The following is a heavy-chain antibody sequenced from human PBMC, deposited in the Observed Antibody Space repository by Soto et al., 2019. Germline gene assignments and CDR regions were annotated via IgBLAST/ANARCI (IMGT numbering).Heavy chain of an antibody. CDR2: TYYNGNA. V-gene: IGHV4-39*01. Sequence: QLQLQESGPGLVKPSETLSLTCTVSGGSIDRSNYYWDWIRQPPGKGLEWIGTTYYNGNAYYNPSLKRRGTMSVDTSKNQFSLKLIDVTAADTAVYYCARHFVAVVIKGWGYWGQGTLVTVSS. J-gene: IGHJ4*02. CDR3: ARHFVAVVIKGWGY. CDR1: GGSIDRSNYY. D-gene: IGHD3-10*01.